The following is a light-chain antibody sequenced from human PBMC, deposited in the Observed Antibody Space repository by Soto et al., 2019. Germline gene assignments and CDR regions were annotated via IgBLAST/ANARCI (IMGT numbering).Light chain of an antibody. CDR3: QNYNGAPWT. V-gene: IGKV1-27*01. CDR1: QGISTY. Sequence: DIQMTQSPSSLSASVGDRVTITCRASQGISTYLVWYQQKPGTVPKLLIFAASTLQSGVPSRFSGSGSGTDFILTISSPQPEDVATYYCQNYNGAPWTFGQGTKVEIK. CDR2: AAS. J-gene: IGKJ1*01.